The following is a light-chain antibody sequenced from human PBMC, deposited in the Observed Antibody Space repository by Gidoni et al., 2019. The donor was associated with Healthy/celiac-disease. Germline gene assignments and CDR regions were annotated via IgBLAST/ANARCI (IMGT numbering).Light chain of an antibody. J-gene: IGKJ4*01. CDR1: QTVSSY. CDR3: QQCGNWPLT. Sequence: IVLTQSQATLSLSPGERATLSCRASQTVSSYLAWYQQKPGQAPRLLIYDASNRATGIPARFSGSGSGTDFTLTISSLEPEDFAVYYCQQCGNWPLTFGEGTKVEIK. V-gene: IGKV3-11*01. CDR2: DAS.